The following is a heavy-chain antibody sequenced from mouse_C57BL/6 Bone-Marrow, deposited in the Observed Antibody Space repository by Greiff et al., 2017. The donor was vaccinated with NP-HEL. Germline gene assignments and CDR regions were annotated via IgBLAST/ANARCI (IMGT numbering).Heavy chain of an antibody. J-gene: IGHJ2*01. CDR1: GYTFTSYW. CDR2: IDPSDSYT. D-gene: IGHD3-3*01. Sequence: QVQLQQSGAELVMPGASVKLSCKASGYTFTSYWMHWVKQRPGQGLEWIGEIDPSDSYTNYNQKFKGKSTLTVDKSSSTAYMQLSSLTSEDSAVYYCARGWGGYYFDYWGQGTTLTVSS. V-gene: IGHV1-69*01. CDR3: ARGWGGYYFDY.